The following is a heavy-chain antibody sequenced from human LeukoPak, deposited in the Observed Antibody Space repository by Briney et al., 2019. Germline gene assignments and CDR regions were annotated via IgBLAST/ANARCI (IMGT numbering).Heavy chain of an antibody. J-gene: IGHJ4*02. Sequence: GGSLRLSCAASGFTFSSYAMHWVRQAPGKGLEWMALISYDGNNKYYADSVKGRFTISRDNSKNTLYLQMNSLRAEDTAVYYCAKSYGDYLGYFDSWGQGTLVTVSS. CDR3: AKSYGDYLGYFDS. CDR2: ISYDGNNK. D-gene: IGHD4-17*01. CDR1: GFTFSSYA. V-gene: IGHV3-30-3*02.